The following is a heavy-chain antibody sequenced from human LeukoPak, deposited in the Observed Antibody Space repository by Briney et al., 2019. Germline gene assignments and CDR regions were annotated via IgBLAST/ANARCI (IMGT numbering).Heavy chain of an antibody. CDR2: ISYDGSNK. J-gene: IGHJ3*02. D-gene: IGHD1-26*01. CDR3: AKEDSGSYSHSFDI. CDR1: GFTFSSYA. V-gene: IGHV3-30*04. Sequence: GGSLRLSCAASGFTFSSYAMHWVRQAPGKGLEWVAVISYDGSNKYYADSVKGRFTISRDNSKNTLYLQMNSLRAEDTAVYYCAKEDSGSYSHSFDIWGQGTMVTVSS.